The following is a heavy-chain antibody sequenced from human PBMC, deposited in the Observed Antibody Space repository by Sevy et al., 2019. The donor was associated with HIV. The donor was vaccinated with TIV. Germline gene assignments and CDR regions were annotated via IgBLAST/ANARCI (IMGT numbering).Heavy chain of an antibody. V-gene: IGHV3-30*02. Sequence: GGSLRLSCAASGFTFSSYGMHWVRQAPGKGLERVAFIRYDGSNKYYADSVKGRFTISRDNSKNTLYLQMNSLRAEDTAVYYCAKDSGRFGIAAQEIDYWGQGTLVTVSS. D-gene: IGHD6-13*01. CDR1: GFTFSSYG. CDR2: IRYDGSNK. CDR3: AKDSGRFGIAAQEIDY. J-gene: IGHJ4*02.